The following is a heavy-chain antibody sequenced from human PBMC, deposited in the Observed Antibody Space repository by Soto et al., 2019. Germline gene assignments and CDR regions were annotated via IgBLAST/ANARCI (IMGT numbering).Heavy chain of an antibody. CDR3: ARIHDCGGPYGFDY. CDR2: IDWDDDK. Sequence: SGPTLVNPTQTLTLTGTFSGFSLSTSGMCVSRIRQPPGKALEWLALIDWDDDKYYSTSLKTRLSISKDTSKNQVVLTMTNMDPVDTATYYCARIHDCGGPYGFDYRGQGTLVTVSS. V-gene: IGHV2-70*01. D-gene: IGHD2-21*01. CDR1: GFSLSTSGMC. J-gene: IGHJ4*02.